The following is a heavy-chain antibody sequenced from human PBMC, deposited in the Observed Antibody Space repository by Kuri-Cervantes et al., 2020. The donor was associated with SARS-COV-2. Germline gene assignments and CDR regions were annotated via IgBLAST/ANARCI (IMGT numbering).Heavy chain of an antibody. J-gene: IGHJ4*02. CDR3: ARDRPPRLGKLVPFDY. CDR1: GYTFTSYA. CDR2: INTNTGNP. V-gene: IGHV7-4-1*02. D-gene: IGHD6-13*01. Sequence: GESLKISCVASGYTFTSYAMNWVRQAPGQGLEWMGWINTNTGNPTYAQGFTGRFVFSLDTSVSTAYLQISSLKAEDTAVYYCARDRPPRLGKLVPFDYWGQGTLVTVSS.